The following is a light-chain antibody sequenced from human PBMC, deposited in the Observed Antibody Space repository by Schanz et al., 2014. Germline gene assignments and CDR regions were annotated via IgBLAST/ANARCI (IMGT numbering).Light chain of an antibody. Sequence: QSALTQPASVSGSPGQSITISCTGTSSDVGGYNYVSWYQQHPGKAPKLMIYDVSNRPSGVSNRFSGSKSGNTASLTISGLQAEDEADYYCCSYAGSYTEVFGTGTKLTVL. CDR3: CSYAGSYTEV. CDR1: SSDVGGYNY. V-gene: IGLV2-14*01. J-gene: IGLJ1*01. CDR2: DVS.